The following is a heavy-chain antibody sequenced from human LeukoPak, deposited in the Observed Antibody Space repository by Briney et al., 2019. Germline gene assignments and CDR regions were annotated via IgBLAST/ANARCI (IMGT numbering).Heavy chain of an antibody. CDR1: GYTFTSYD. J-gene: IGHJ5*02. CDR2: MNPNSGNT. V-gene: IGHV1-8*01. CDR3: ARSRPGIAAAGRVCFDP. Sequence: ASVKVSCKASGYTFTSYDINWVRQATGQGLEWMGWMNPNSGNTGYAQKFQGRVTMTRNTSISTAYMELSSLRSEDTAVYYCARSRPGIAAAGRVCFDPWGQGTLVTVSS. D-gene: IGHD6-13*01.